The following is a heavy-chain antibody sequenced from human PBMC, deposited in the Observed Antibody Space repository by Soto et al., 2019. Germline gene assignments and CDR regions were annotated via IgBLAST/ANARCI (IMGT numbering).Heavy chain of an antibody. CDR3: ARGRSWYGMDV. V-gene: IGHV4-34*01. D-gene: IGHD6-13*01. CDR2: INHSGST. CDR1: GGSFSGYY. Sequence: QVQLQQWGAGLLKPSETLSLTCAVYGGSFSGYYWSWIRQPPGKGLEWIGEINHSGSTNYNPSLKRRVPISVDTSKSQFSLRLSSVTAADTAVYYCARGRSWYGMDVWGQGTTVTVSS. J-gene: IGHJ6*02.